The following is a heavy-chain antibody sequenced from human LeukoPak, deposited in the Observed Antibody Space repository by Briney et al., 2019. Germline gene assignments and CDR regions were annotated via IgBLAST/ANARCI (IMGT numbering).Heavy chain of an antibody. CDR1: GGSISSGGYY. D-gene: IGHD3-22*01. J-gene: IGHJ4*02. CDR3: ARASGGYADY. CDR2: IYYSGST. Sequence: SETLSLTCTVSGGSISSGGYYWSWIRQHPGKGLEWIGHIYYSGSTYYNPSLKSRVTISVDTSRNQFSLKLSSVTAADAAVYYCARASGGYADYWGQGTLVTVSS. V-gene: IGHV4-31*03.